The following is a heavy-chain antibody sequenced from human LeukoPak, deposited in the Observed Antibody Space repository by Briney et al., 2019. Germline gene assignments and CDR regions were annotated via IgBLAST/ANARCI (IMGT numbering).Heavy chain of an antibody. D-gene: IGHD3-9*01. Sequence: SETLSLTCAVYDGSFSDHYWKWIRQPPGKGLEWIGEVNYSGNTNYNASLKSRVTMSVDTSKNQFSLKLSSVTAADTAVYYCARSPVYYDILTGYSNWFDPWGQGTLVTVSS. J-gene: IGHJ5*02. CDR2: VNYSGNT. CDR1: DGSFSDHY. CDR3: ARSPVYYDILTGYSNWFDP. V-gene: IGHV4-34*01.